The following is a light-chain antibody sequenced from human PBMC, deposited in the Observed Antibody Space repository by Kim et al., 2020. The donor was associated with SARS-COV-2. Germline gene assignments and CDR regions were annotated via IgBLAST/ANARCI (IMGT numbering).Light chain of an antibody. V-gene: IGLV6-57*01. CDR2: DDN. CDR1: SCSIARND. J-gene: IGLJ3*02. Sequence: KTAPTPTTSSSCSIARNDVQWYQQRPGSPPTSVILDDNQRPSGVPGLFSGSIDSSSNSASLTISGLKTDDDADYYCQSYDSSNPWVFGGGTQLTVL. CDR3: QSYDSSNPWV.